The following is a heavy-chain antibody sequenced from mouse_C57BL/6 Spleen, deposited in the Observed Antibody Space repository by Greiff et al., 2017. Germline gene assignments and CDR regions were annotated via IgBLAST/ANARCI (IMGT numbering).Heavy chain of an antibody. D-gene: IGHD1-1*01. CDR1: GYTFTSYW. V-gene: IGHV1-50*01. CDR2: IDPSDSYT. Sequence: QVQLQQPGAELVKPGASVKLSCKASGYTFTSYWMQWVKQRPGQGLEWIGEIDPSDSYTNYNQKFKGKATLTVDTSSSTAYMQLSSLTSEDSAVYYCARGITTVVAKAMDYWGQGTSVTVSS. J-gene: IGHJ4*01. CDR3: ARGITTVVAKAMDY.